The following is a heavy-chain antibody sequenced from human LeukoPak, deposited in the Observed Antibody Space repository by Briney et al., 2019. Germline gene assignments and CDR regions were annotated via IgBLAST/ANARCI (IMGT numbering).Heavy chain of an antibody. CDR3: RQSGYSYADDY. J-gene: IGHJ4*02. D-gene: IGHD5-18*01. Sequence: PSETLSLTCAVYGGSFSGYYWSWIRQPPGKGLEWIGEINHSGSTNYNPSPKSRVTISVDTSKNQFSLKLSSVTAADTAVYYCRQSGYSYADDYWGQGTLVTVSS. CDR2: INHSGST. CDR1: GGSFSGYY. V-gene: IGHV4-34*01.